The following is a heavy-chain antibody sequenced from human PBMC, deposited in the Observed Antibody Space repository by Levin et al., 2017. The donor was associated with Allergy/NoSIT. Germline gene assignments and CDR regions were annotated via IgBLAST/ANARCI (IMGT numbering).Heavy chain of an antibody. CDR2: MNPNSGNT. J-gene: IGHJ6*02. D-gene: IGHD3-10*01. CDR1: GYTFTSYD. V-gene: IGHV1-8*01. CDR3: ARATMVRGYYYGMDV. Sequence: GESLKISCKASGYTFTSYDINWVRQATGQGLEWMGWMNPNSGNTGYAQKFQGRVTMTRNTSISTAYMELSSLRSEDTAVYYCARATMVRGYYYGMDVWGQGTTVTVSS.